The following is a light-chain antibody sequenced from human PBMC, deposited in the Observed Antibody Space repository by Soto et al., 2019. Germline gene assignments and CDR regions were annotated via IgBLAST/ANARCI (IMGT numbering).Light chain of an antibody. CDR2: EVS. Sequence: QSAPTQPPSASGSPGQSATISCTGTSSDVGGYNYVSWYQQYPGKAPKLMIYEVSKRPSGVPDRFSGSKSGNTASLTVSGLQAEDEAGYFRRLYGGRSPWVFRGRTKLTVL. CDR3: RLYGGRSPWV. CDR1: SSDVGGYNY. J-gene: IGLJ3*02. V-gene: IGLV2-8*01.